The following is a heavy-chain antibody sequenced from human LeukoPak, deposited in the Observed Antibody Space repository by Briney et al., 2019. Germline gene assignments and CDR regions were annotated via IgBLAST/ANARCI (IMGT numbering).Heavy chain of an antibody. D-gene: IGHD2-21*01. V-gene: IGHV4-59*08. CDR3: ARHRFASPLDS. J-gene: IGHJ4*02. CDR2: IFYTGDS. CDR1: GVSSSSSY. Sequence: SETLSLTCTVSGVSSSSSYWSWLRQPPGKGLEWIGYIFYTGDSNHNPSFKSRVSISLDTSKDQTSLKLSSVTAADTAVYYCARHRFASPLDSWGQETLVTVSS.